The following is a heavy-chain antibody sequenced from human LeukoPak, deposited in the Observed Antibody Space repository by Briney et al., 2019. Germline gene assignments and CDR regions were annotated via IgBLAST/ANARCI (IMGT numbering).Heavy chain of an antibody. Sequence: GASVTVSCKASGYTFTSYYMHWVRQAPGQGLGWMGIINPSGGSTSYAQKFQGRVTMTRDTSTSTVYMELSSLRSEDTAVYYCARTTNYGDYDYWGQGTLVTVSS. J-gene: IGHJ4*02. D-gene: IGHD4-17*01. CDR1: GYTFTSYY. V-gene: IGHV1-46*01. CDR2: INPSGGST. CDR3: ARTTNYGDYDY.